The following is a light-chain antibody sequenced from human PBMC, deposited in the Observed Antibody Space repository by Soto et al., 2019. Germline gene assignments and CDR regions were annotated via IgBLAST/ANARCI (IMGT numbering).Light chain of an antibody. CDR1: SSNIGSNY. CDR2: RNK. CDR3: AAWDDSLSGFYV. V-gene: IGLV1-47*01. Sequence: QSVLTQPPSASWTPGQRVTTSCSGSSSNIGSNYVYWYQQLPGTAPKLLIYRNKQRPSGVPERLSGSKSGTSASLAISGLRSEDEADYYCAAWDDSLSGFYVFGTGTKVTVL. J-gene: IGLJ1*01.